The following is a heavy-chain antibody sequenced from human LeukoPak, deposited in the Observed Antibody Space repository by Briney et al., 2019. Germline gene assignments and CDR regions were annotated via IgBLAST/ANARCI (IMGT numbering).Heavy chain of an antibody. D-gene: IGHD6-19*01. Sequence: SETLSLTCSVSGGSINSGGYFWSWIRQHPGKGLEWIGYIHYRGTTYYNPSLKSRVTISIDTSENHFSLKLSSVTAADTAVYYCARENFGRGIAVAGTIVLSAFDIWGQGTKVTVSS. V-gene: IGHV4-31*03. CDR2: IHYRGTT. J-gene: IGHJ3*02. CDR1: GGSINSGGYF. CDR3: ARENFGRGIAVAGTIVLSAFDI.